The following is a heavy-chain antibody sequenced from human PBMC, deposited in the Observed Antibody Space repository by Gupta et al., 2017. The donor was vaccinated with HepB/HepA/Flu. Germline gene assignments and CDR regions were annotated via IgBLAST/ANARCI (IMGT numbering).Heavy chain of an antibody. CDR1: GGSISSSSYY. D-gene: IGHD2-15*01. Sequence: QLQLQASGPGLVKPSETLYLTCTVSGGSISSSSYYWGWLRQPPGKVLEWIGSIYYSGSTYYKTSLKRRVTISVDTSKNQFSRKLSSVTAADTAVYYCARHDCSGGSCYSSEYFQHWGQGTLVTVSS. J-gene: IGHJ1*01. V-gene: IGHV4-39*01. CDR3: ARHDCSGGSCYSSEYFQH. CDR2: IYYSGST.